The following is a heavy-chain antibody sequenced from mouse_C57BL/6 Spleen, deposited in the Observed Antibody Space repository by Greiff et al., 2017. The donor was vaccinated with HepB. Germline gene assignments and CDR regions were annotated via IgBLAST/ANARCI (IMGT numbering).Heavy chain of an antibody. Sequence: VQLQQSGAELVKPGASVKLSCKASGYTFTSYWMHWVKQRPGRGLEWIGRIDPNSGGTKYNEKFKSKATLTVDKPSSTAYMQRSSLTSEDSAVYYWAREGTTVVEYFDVWGTGTTVTVSS. J-gene: IGHJ1*03. D-gene: IGHD1-1*01. CDR3: AREGTTVVEYFDV. V-gene: IGHV1-72*01. CDR1: GYTFTSYW. CDR2: IDPNSGGT.